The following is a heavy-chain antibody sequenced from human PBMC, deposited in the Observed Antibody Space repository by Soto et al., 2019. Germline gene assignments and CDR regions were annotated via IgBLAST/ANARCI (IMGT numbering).Heavy chain of an antibody. CDR2: IYTSGST. CDR1: GGSISSYY. CDR3: ARVRMVRGVITGFDP. V-gene: IGHV4-4*07. J-gene: IGHJ5*02. Sequence: QVQLQESGPGLVKPSETLSLTCTVSGGSISSYYWSWIRQPAGKGLEWIGRIYTSGSTNYNPSLKSRVTMSVDTSKNQSSLTLSSVTAADTAVYYCARVRMVRGVITGFDPWGQGTLVTVSS. D-gene: IGHD3-10*01.